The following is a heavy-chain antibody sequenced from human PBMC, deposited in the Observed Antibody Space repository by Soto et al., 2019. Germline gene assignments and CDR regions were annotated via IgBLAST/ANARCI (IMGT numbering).Heavy chain of an antibody. CDR3: ARESGSSHYYYYYGMDV. V-gene: IGHV3-30*03. Sequence: QVQLVESGGGVVQPGRSLRLSCAASGFTLSTYGMHWVRQAPGKGLEWVALISRDGSASYYADSVKGRFIISRDTSNNTLYIQMNGLRTEDTAVYYCARESGSSHYYYYYGMDVWGQGTTVTVSS. D-gene: IGHD3-10*01. J-gene: IGHJ6*02. CDR1: GFTLSTYG. CDR2: ISRDGSAS.